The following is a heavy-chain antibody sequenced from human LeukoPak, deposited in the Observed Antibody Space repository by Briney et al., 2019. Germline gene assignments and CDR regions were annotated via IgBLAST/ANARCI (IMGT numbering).Heavy chain of an antibody. CDR3: ARCSYGRPLVNI. D-gene: IGHD3-10*02. CDR1: GVTVSNH. V-gene: IGHV3-66*01. CDR2: IDGDGST. Sequence: GGSLRLSCVASGVTVSNHMSWVRQAPGKGLEWGSIIDGDGSTYYADSVKGRFAISRDNSKNTLYLKVNSLRAEDTAVYYCARCSYGRPLVNIWGQGTMVTVAS. J-gene: IGHJ3*02.